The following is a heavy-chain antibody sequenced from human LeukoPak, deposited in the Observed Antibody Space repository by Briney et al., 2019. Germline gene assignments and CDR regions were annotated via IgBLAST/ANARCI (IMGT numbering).Heavy chain of an antibody. CDR1: GFTFSNAW. V-gene: IGHV3-15*01. CDR2: IKSKTDGGTT. Sequence: GGSLRLSCAASGFTFSNAWMSWVRQAPGKGLEWVGRIKSKTDGGTTDYAAPVKGRFTISRDDSKSTLYLQMNSLKTEDTAVYYCTTGLGYSSGWYYFDYWGQGTLVTVSS. D-gene: IGHD6-19*01. CDR3: TTGLGYSSGWYYFDY. J-gene: IGHJ4*02.